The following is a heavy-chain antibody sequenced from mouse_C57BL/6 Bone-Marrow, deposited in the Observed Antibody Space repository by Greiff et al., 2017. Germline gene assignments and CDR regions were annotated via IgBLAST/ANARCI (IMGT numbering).Heavy chain of an antibody. J-gene: IGHJ1*03. V-gene: IGHV1-26*01. CDR2: INPNNGGT. D-gene: IGHD1-1*01. Sequence: EVQLQQSGPELVKPGASVKISCKASGYTFTDYYMNWVKQSHGKSLEWIGDINPNNGGTSYNQKFKGKATLTVDKSSSTAYMELRSLTSEDSAVYYCARLCPSITTVVGGWYFDVWGTGTTVTVSS. CDR1: GYTFTDYY. CDR3: ARLCPSITTVVGGWYFDV.